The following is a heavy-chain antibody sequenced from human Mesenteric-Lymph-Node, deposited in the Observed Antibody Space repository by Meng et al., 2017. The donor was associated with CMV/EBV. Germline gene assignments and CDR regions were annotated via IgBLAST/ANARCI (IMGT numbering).Heavy chain of an antibody. CDR3: ARGTLGGRGDYFDY. J-gene: IGHJ4*02. V-gene: IGHV4-59*01. CDR1: SDSIDSYY. D-gene: IGHD3-10*01. CDR2: IYYSGST. Sequence: GSLRLSCSVSSDSIDSYYWSWVRQPPGKGLEWIGYIYYSGSTNYNPSLKSRVTISVDTSKNQFSLKLSSVTAADTAVYYCARGTLGGRGDYFDYWGQGTLVTVSS.